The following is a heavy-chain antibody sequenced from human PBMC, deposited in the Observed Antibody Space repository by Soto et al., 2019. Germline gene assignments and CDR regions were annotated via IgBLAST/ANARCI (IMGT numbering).Heavy chain of an antibody. V-gene: IGHV3-30*18. J-gene: IGHJ6*02. CDR3: AKDSYGMDV. CDR1: GFTFSSYG. Sequence: XGSLKLSCSAAGFTFSSYGMHWVRQAPGKGLEWVAVISYDGSNKYYADSVKGRFTISRDNSKNTLYPQMNSLRAEDTAVYYCAKDSYGMDVWGQGTTVTVSS. CDR2: ISYDGSNK.